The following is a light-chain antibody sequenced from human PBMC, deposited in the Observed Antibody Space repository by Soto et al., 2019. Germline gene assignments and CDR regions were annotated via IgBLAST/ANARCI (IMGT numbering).Light chain of an antibody. Sequence: QSVLTQPPSASGSPGQSVTISCTGTSGDVGGYNFVSWYQQHPGKAPKLMIFEVTRRPSGVPARFSGSKSGNTASLTVSGLKAEDEADYYCSSYAGSNTLVFGTGTKVTVL. V-gene: IGLV2-8*01. J-gene: IGLJ1*01. CDR3: SSYAGSNTLV. CDR2: EVT. CDR1: SGDVGGYNF.